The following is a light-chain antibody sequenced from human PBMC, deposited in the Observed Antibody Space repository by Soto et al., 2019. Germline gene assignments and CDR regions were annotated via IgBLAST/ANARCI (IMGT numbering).Light chain of an antibody. CDR2: EVS. CDR1: SGDVGGYNF. Sequence: QSVLTQPASVSGSPGQSITISCTGASGDVGGYNFVSWYQHHPGTAPKLMIYEVSKRPSGVSNRFSGSKSANTASLTISGLQAEDEADYYCAAWDDSLNGVVFGGGTKLTVL. CDR3: AAWDDSLNGVV. J-gene: IGLJ2*01. V-gene: IGLV2-14*01.